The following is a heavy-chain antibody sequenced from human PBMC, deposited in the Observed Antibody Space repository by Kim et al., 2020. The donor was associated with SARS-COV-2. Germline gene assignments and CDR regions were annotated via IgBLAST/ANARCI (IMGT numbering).Heavy chain of an antibody. Sequence: SETLSLTCTVSGGSISSYSWNWIRQPPGKGLEWIGDISDSGKTNYNPSLKSRVTILIDKSKNQFSLKVSSVTAADTAVYYCSRRGGLDVWGHGTTVTVSS. J-gene: IGHJ6*02. CDR2: ISDSGKT. CDR1: GGSISSYS. CDR3: SRRGGLDV. V-gene: IGHV4-59*08.